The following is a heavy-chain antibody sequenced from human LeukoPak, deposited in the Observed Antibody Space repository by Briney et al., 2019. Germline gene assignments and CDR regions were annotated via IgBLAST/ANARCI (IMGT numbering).Heavy chain of an antibody. D-gene: IGHD1-26*01. CDR3: ARSPSNSGSYPDY. CDR1: GLTFSIYS. J-gene: IGHJ4*02. CDR2: ISSSSSYI. V-gene: IGHV3-21*03. Sequence: GGSLRLSCAASGLTFSIYSMNWVRHAPGKGLEWGSSISSSSSYIYYADSVKGRFTISRDNAKNSLYLPMNSLIAGDTAVYYHARSPSNSGSYPDYWGQGHLVTVSS.